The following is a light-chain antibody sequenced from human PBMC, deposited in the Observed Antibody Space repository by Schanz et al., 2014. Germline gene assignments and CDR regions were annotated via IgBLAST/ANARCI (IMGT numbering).Light chain of an antibody. CDR1: SSNIGSNT. Sequence: QSVLTQPPSASGTPGQRVTISCSGSSSNIGSNTVNWYQQLPGTAPKLLIYSNNQRPSGVPDRFSGSKSGNTASLTVSGLQAEDEADYYCCSYAGSTNLRFGGGTKLTVL. J-gene: IGLJ3*02. CDR2: SNN. V-gene: IGLV1-44*01. CDR3: CSYAGSTNLR.